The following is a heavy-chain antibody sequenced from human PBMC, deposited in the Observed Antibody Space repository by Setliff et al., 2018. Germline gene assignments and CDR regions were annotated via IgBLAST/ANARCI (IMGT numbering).Heavy chain of an antibody. CDR2: TIPMFGTT. V-gene: IGHV1-69*05. Sequence: SVKVSCKASGGTFSSYGISWVRQAPGQGLEWMGGTIPMFGTTDYARKFQGRVTIITDESTSTAYMQLSSLGSEGTAVYYCVRDRPFVVVTATQASFDYWGQGTLVTVSS. CDR1: GGTFSSYG. CDR3: VRDRPFVVVTATQASFDY. J-gene: IGHJ4*02. D-gene: IGHD2-21*02.